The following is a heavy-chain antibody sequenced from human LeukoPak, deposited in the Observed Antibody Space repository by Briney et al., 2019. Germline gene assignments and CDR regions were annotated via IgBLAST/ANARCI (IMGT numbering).Heavy chain of an antibody. CDR3: ASRLVGATYFDY. Sequence: PSETLSLTCTVSGGSILSSSYYWGWIRQPPGKGLEWIGSIYYSGSTYYNPSLKSRVTISVDTSKNQFSLRLSSVTAAGTAVYYCASRLVGATYFDYWGQGTLVTVSS. D-gene: IGHD1-26*01. CDR2: IYYSGST. J-gene: IGHJ4*02. CDR1: GGSILSSSYY. V-gene: IGHV4-39*07.